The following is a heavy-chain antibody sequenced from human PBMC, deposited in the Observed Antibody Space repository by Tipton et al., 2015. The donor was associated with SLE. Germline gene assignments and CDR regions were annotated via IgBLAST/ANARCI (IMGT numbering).Heavy chain of an antibody. Sequence: TLSLTCTVSSGSISSRSYYWGWIRQPPGKGLEWIGSIYHSGSTNYNPSLKSRVTILVDKSKNQLSLKLSPVTAADTAVYYCASGDFGDYVFESWGQGTLVTVSS. CDR2: IYHSGST. CDR1: SGSISSRSYY. CDR3: ASGDFGDYVFES. V-gene: IGHV4-39*07. D-gene: IGHD4-17*01. J-gene: IGHJ4*02.